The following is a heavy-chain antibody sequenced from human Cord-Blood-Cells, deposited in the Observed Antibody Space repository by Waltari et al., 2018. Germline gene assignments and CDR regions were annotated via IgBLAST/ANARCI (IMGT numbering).Heavy chain of an antibody. CDR2: IKQDGSEK. Sequence: EVQLVESGGGLVQPGGSLRLSCAASGFTFSSYWMSWVRQAPGKGLEWVANIKQDGSEKYYVDSGKGRFTISRDNAKNSLYLQMNSLRAEDTAVYYCARQMTTVTVYFDYWGQGTLVTVSS. CDR1: GFTFSSYW. V-gene: IGHV3-7*01. D-gene: IGHD4-17*01. CDR3: ARQMTTVTVYFDY. J-gene: IGHJ4*02.